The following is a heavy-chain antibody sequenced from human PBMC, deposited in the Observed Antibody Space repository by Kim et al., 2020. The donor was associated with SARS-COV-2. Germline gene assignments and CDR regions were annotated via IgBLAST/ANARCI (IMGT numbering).Heavy chain of an antibody. J-gene: IGHJ4*02. V-gene: IGHV3-30*18. D-gene: IGHD6-19*01. CDR2: ISYDGSNK. CDR3: AKGFGVAVAAFDY. CDR1: GFTFSSYG. Sequence: GGSLRLSCAASGFTFSSYGMHWVRQAPDKGLEWVAVISYDGSNKYYADSVKGRFTISRDNSKNTLYLQMNSLRAEDTAVYYCAKGFGVAVAAFDYWVQGT.